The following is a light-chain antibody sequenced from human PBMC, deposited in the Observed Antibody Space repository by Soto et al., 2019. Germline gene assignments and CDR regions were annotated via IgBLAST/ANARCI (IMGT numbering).Light chain of an antibody. CDR3: QQRSYWPLT. CDR2: DAS. CDR1: QSVSSY. J-gene: IGKJ4*01. Sequence: ETVLTQSPATLSLSPGESATLSSRASQSVSSYLAWYQQKPGQAPRLLISDASNRATGIPARFSGSGSGTDFTLTITSLEPEDFAVYYCQQRSYWPLTFGGGTKVEFK. V-gene: IGKV3-11*01.